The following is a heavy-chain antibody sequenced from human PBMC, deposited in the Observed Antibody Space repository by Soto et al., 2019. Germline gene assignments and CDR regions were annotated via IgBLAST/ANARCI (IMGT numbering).Heavy chain of an antibody. V-gene: IGHV3-15*07. CDR2: IKSKTDGGTT. CDR1: GFTFSNAW. Sequence: GGSLRLSCAASGFTFSNAWMNWVRQAPGKGLKWVGRIKSKTDGGTTDYAAPVKGRFTISRDDSKNTLYLQMNSLKTEDTAVYYCTTWGDYSSSSPFDYWGQGTLVTVSS. D-gene: IGHD6-6*01. J-gene: IGHJ4*02. CDR3: TTWGDYSSSSPFDY.